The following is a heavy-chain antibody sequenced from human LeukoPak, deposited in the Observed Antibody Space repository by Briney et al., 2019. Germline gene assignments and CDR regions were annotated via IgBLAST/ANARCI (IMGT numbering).Heavy chain of an antibody. CDR1: GFTLSSYG. J-gene: IGHJ3*02. V-gene: IGHV3-30*18. CDR3: AKVYSSSWSYDAFDI. D-gene: IGHD6-13*01. Sequence: GGSLRLSCAASGFTLSSYGMHWVRQAPGKGLEWVAVISYDGSNKYYADSVKGRITVSRDNSKNTLYLQMNSLRAEGTAVYYCAKVYSSSWSYDAFDIWGQGTMVTVSS. CDR2: ISYDGSNK.